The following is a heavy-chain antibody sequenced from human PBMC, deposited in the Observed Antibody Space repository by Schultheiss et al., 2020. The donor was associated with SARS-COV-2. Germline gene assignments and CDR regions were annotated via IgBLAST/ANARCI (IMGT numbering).Heavy chain of an antibody. CDR2: INAGNGNT. CDR3: AREGDYYGSGSYYNGNWFDP. V-gene: IGHV1-3*01. Sequence: ASVKVSCKASGYTFTSYAMHWVRQAPGQRLEWMGWINAGNGNTKYSQKFQGRVTITRDTSASTAYMELSSLRSEDTAVYYCAREGDYYGSGSYYNGNWFDPWGQGTLVTVSS. J-gene: IGHJ5*02. D-gene: IGHD3-10*01. CDR1: GYTFTSYA.